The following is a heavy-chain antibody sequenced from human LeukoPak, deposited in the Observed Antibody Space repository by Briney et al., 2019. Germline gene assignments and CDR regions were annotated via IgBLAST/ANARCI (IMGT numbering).Heavy chain of an antibody. Sequence: GGSLRLSCAASGFTFSSYGMHWVRQAPGKGLEWVAVISYDGSNQYYADSVKGRFTISRDNSKNTLYLQMNSLRAEDTAVYYCARDRGSSSWYVDYWGQGTLVTVSS. CDR2: ISYDGSNQ. D-gene: IGHD6-13*01. CDR1: GFTFSSYG. CDR3: ARDRGSSSWYVDY. J-gene: IGHJ4*02. V-gene: IGHV3-30*03.